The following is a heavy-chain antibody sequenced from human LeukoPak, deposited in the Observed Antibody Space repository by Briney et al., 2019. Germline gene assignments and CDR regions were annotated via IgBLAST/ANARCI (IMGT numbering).Heavy chain of an antibody. CDR1: GFTFSSYW. J-gene: IGHJ4*02. Sequence: GGSLRLSCAASGFTFSSYWMHWVRQAPGKGLVWVSYINTDASNTGYADSVKGRLTISRDNAKNTLYLQMNSLRADDTAVYYCARGGPMAGTTDYWGQGTLVTVSS. V-gene: IGHV3-74*01. CDR3: ARGGPMAGTTDY. D-gene: IGHD1-1*01. CDR2: INTDASNT.